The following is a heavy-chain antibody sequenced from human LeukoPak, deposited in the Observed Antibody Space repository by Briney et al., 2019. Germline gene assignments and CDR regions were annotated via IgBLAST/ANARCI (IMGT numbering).Heavy chain of an antibody. CDR3: ARDLGPYNTSPNSGAFDI. CDR2: ISSSGSTI. V-gene: IGHV3-11*04. Sequence: GGSLRLSCAASGFTFSDYYMSWIRQAPGKGLELVSYISSSGSTIYYADSVKCRFTISRDNAKNSLYLQMNSLRAEDTAVFYCARDLGPYNTSPNSGAFDIWGQGTMVTVSS. CDR1: GFTFSDYY. J-gene: IGHJ3*02. D-gene: IGHD1-14*01.